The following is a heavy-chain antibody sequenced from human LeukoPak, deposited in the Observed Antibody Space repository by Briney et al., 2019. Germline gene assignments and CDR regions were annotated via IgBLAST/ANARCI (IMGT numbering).Heavy chain of an antibody. Sequence: SETLSLTCTVSGGSISSSSYYWGWIRQPPGKGLEWIGSIYYSGSTYYNPSLKSRVTISVDTSKNQFSLKLSSVTAADTAVYYCARGRRDGYNFFYYYMDVWGKGTTVTISS. V-gene: IGHV4-39*01. D-gene: IGHD5-24*01. CDR2: IYYSGST. J-gene: IGHJ6*03. CDR1: GGSISSSSYY. CDR3: ARGRRDGYNFFYYYMDV.